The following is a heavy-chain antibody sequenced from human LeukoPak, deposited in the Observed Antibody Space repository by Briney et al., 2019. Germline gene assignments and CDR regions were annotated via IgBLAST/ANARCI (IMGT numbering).Heavy chain of an antibody. CDR1: GFTFSSYG. CDR2: IWYDGSQK. J-gene: IGHJ4*02. Sequence: GGSLRLSCTPSGFTFSSYGFHWVRQAPGKGLESVAVIWYDGSQKYYADSVKGRFTTSRDNSKNTLSLQMNSLRAEDTAVYYCARDVGNFGSGSSYFDSGGQGTLVTVSA. CDR3: ARDVGNFGSGSSYFDS. V-gene: IGHV3-33*01. D-gene: IGHD3-10*01.